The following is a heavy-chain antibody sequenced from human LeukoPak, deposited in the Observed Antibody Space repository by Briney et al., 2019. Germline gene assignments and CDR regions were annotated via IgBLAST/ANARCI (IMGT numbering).Heavy chain of an antibody. V-gene: IGHV3-23*01. CDR1: GLTFSSYA. J-gene: IGHJ4*02. CDR3: AKSPDYDYVWGSYRYFDY. Sequence: GGSLRLSCAASGLTFSSYAMSWVRQAPGKGLEWVSAISGSGGSTYYADSVKGRFTISRDNSKNTLYLQMNSLRAEDTAVYYCAKSPDYDYVWGSYRYFDYWGQGTLVTVSS. CDR2: ISGSGGST. D-gene: IGHD3-16*02.